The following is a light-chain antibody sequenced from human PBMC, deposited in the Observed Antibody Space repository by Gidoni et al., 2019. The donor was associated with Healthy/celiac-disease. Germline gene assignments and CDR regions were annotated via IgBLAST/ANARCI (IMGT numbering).Light chain of an antibody. V-gene: IGKV1-39*01. J-gene: IGKJ1*01. CDR2: AAS. CDR3: QQSSTTPPT. CDR1: QSIISY. Sequence: DIQMTQSPSSLSASVGDRVTITCRASQSIISYLNWYQQKPGKAPKLLIYAASSLQSGVPLRFSGCGSGTDFTLTISSLQPEDFATYYCQQSSTTPPTFGQGTKVEIK.